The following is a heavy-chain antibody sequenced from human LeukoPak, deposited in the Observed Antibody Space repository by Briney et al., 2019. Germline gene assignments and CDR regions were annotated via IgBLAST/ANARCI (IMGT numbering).Heavy chain of an antibody. CDR1: GGRVTNYD. CDR3: ARDQGPRRNWIEAGAAFDP. D-gene: IGHD1-1*01. J-gene: IGHJ5*02. V-gene: IGHV1-69*13. Sequence: SEKVSCKGSGGRVTNYDFSWERQPPGPGLESRGGIITLFRTSSYAQKFQGRLTITADEPTNTVFMHQVNFRSDDSPMFYCARDQGPRRNWIEAGAAFDPWGQGTLVTVSS. CDR2: IITLFRTS.